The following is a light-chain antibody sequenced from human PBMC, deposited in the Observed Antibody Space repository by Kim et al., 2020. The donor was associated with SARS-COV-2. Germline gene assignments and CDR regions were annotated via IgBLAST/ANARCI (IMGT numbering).Light chain of an antibody. CDR2: KAS. Sequence: ASVGDRVTITCRASQSISSWLAWYQQKPGKAPKLLINKASNLQSGVPSTFSGSGSGTEFTLTISSLQPDDFATYYCQQYNTYSWTFGQGTQVDIK. CDR3: QQYNTYSWT. CDR1: QSISSW. V-gene: IGKV1-5*03. J-gene: IGKJ1*01.